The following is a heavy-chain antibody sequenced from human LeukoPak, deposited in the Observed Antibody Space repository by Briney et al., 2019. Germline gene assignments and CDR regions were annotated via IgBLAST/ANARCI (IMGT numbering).Heavy chain of an antibody. J-gene: IGHJ4*02. Sequence: EASVKVSCKASGYTFTSYDINWVRQDTGPGLEWMGWMNPNSGNTGYAQKFHGRVTITRNTSISTAYMELSSLRSEDTAVYYCARELVYCGGDCSHYFDYWGQGTLVTVSS. CDR3: ARELVYCGGDCSHYFDY. CDR1: GYTFTSYD. D-gene: IGHD2-21*02. CDR2: MNPNSGNT. V-gene: IGHV1-8*03.